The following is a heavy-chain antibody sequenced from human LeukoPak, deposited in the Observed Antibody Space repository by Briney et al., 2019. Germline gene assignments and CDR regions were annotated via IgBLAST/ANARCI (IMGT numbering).Heavy chain of an antibody. V-gene: IGHV1-18*01. D-gene: IGHD2-15*01. J-gene: IGHJ4*02. Sequence: ASVKVSCKASSYTFTSYGISWVRQAPGQGLEWMGWISAYNGNTNYAQKLQGRVTMTTDTSTSTAYMELRSLRSDDTAVYYCARGGDEYCSGGSCSDYWGQGTLVTVSS. CDR1: SYTFTSYG. CDR3: ARGGDEYCSGGSCSDY. CDR2: ISAYNGNT.